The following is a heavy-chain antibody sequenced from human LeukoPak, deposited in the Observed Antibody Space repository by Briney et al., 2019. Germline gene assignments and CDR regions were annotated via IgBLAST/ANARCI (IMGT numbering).Heavy chain of an antibody. CDR2: ISGSGGST. D-gene: IGHD2-15*01. Sequence: AGGSLRLSCAASGFTFSSYAMSWVRQAPGKGLEWVSAISGSGGSTYYADSVKGRFTISRDNSKNTLYLQMNSLRVEDTAVYYCTRRVSATRWFDPWGQGTPVTVSS. CDR3: TRRVSATRWFDP. CDR1: GFTFSSYA. V-gene: IGHV3-23*01. J-gene: IGHJ5*02.